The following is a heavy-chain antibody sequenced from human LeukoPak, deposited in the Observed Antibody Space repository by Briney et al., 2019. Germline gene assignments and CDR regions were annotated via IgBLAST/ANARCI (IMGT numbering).Heavy chain of an antibody. V-gene: IGHV4-4*02. CDR1: GGSISSSNW. J-gene: IGHJ3*02. Sequence: SETLSLTCAVSGGSISSSNWWSWVRQPPGKGLEWIGEIYHSGSTNYNPSLKSRVTISVDKSKNQFSLKLSSVTAADTAVYYCARVPYSSSWYLYDAFDIWGQGTMVTVSS. CDR2: IYHSGST. CDR3: ARVPYSSSWYLYDAFDI. D-gene: IGHD6-13*01.